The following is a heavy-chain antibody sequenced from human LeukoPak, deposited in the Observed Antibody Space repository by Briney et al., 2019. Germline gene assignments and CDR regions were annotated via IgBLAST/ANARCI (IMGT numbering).Heavy chain of an antibody. CDR2: IRGSGGST. V-gene: IGHV3-23*01. J-gene: IGHJ4*02. Sequence: GGSLRLSCAASGFTFSSYAMSWVRQAPGKGLEWVSAIRGSGGSTYYADSVKGRFTISRDNSKNTLYLQMNSLRAEDTAIYYCAKDLVPYEFWSGFDYWGQGTLVIVTA. CDR3: AKDLVPYEFWSGFDY. CDR1: GFTFSSYA. D-gene: IGHD3-3*01.